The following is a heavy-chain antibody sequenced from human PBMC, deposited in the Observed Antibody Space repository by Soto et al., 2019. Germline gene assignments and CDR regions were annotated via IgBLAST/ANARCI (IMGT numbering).Heavy chain of an antibody. CDR3: ARGALIAVAGSFDY. CDR1: GYTFTSYG. Sequence: ASVKVSCKASGYTFTSYGISWVRQAPGQGLEWMGWISAYNGNTNYAHKLQGRVTMTTDTSTSTAYMELRSLRSDDTAVYYCARGALIAVAGSFDYWGQGTLVTVSS. CDR2: ISAYNGNT. J-gene: IGHJ4*02. V-gene: IGHV1-18*01. D-gene: IGHD6-19*01.